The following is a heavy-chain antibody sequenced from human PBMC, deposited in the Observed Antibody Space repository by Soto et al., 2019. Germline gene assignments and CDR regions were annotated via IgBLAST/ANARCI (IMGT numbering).Heavy chain of an antibody. CDR3: AKGTYYYGSAPYYFDY. J-gene: IGHJ4*02. CDR1: GFTFSSYA. V-gene: IGHV3-23*01. CDR2: ISDSGGST. Sequence: GGSLRLSCAASGFTFSSYAMSWVRQAPGKGLEWVSGISDSGGSTYYADSVKGRFTISRDNSKNTLYLQMNSLRAEDTAVYYCAKGTYYYGSAPYYFDYWGQGTLVTVSS. D-gene: IGHD3-10*01.